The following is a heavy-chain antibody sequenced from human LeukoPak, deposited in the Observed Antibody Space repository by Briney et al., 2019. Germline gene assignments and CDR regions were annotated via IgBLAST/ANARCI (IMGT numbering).Heavy chain of an antibody. Sequence: PSETLSLTCAVYGGSFSGYYWSWIRQPPGKGLEWIGEINHSGSTNYNPSLKSRVTISVDTSKNQFSLKLSSVTAADTAVYYCVRQGYKRDYWGQGTLVTVSS. CDR2: INHSGST. CDR3: VRQGYKRDY. J-gene: IGHJ4*02. V-gene: IGHV4-34*01. CDR1: GGSFSGYY. D-gene: IGHD1-1*01.